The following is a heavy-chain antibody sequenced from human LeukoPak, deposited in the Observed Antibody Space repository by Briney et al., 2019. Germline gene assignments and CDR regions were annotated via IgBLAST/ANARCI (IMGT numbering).Heavy chain of an antibody. CDR3: ARVGGVTNYGMDV. Sequence: PGGSLRLSCAASGFTFSDYYMSWIRQAPGKGLEWVANIKQDGSEKYYVDSVKGRFTISRDNAKNSLYLQMNSLRAEDTAVYYCARVGGVTNYGMDVWGQGTTVTVSS. V-gene: IGHV3-7*01. D-gene: IGHD3-16*01. J-gene: IGHJ6*02. CDR2: IKQDGSEK. CDR1: GFTFSDYY.